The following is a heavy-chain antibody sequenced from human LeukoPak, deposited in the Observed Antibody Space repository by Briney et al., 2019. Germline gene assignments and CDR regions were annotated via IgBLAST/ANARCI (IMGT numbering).Heavy chain of an antibody. CDR1: GFTVSSNY. D-gene: IGHD3-22*01. CDR2: MYSDGST. CDR3: ARMYYYDSGGFYWYFDL. V-gene: IGHV3-53*01. J-gene: IGHJ2*01. Sequence: GGSLRLSCAASGFTVSSNYMSWVRQAPEKGLEWVSVMYSDGSTYYADSVKGRFTISRDNSKNTLYLQINSLRAEDTAVYYCARMYYYDSGGFYWYFDLWGRGTLVTVSS.